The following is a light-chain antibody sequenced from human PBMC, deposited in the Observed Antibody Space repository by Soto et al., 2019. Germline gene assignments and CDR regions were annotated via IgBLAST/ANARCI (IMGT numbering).Light chain of an antibody. CDR3: AAYTTRSTLV. CDR2: DVS. Sequence: QSALTQPASVSGSPGQSITISCAGTSGDVGAFDYISWYQHHPGKVPKLMNYDVSDRPSGVSTRFSGSKSANMASLTISGRQADDEADYYCAAYTTRSTLVFGGGTKVTVL. J-gene: IGLJ3*02. V-gene: IGLV2-14*03. CDR1: SGDVGAFDY.